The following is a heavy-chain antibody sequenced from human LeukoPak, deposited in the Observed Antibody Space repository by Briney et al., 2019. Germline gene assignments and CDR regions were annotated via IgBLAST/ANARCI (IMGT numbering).Heavy chain of an antibody. V-gene: IGHV4-59*01. J-gene: IGHJ6*03. CDR2: IYYSGST. CDR1: GDSISSYY. Sequence: SETLSLTCTVSGDSISSYYWSWIRQPPGKGLEWIGYIYYSGSTNYNPSLKSRVTISVDTSKNQFSLKLSSVTAADSAVYYCARAPTYYYYYMDVWGKGTTVTVSS. CDR3: ARAPTYYYYYMDV.